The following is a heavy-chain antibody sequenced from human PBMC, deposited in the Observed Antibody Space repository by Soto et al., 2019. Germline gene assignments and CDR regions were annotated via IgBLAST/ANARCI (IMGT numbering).Heavy chain of an antibody. CDR1: DGNSSNRY. CDR3: ARRYGSAIDY. J-gene: IGHJ4*02. Sequence: SVTMPVTCTVADGNSSNRYWSWIRQPPGKGLEWIGYIYYSGSTNCNPSLKSRVTISVDTSKNQFSLKLSSVTAADTAVYYCARRYGSAIDYWGQGILVTVS. CDR2: IYYSGST. D-gene: IGHD1-26*01. V-gene: IGHV4-59*08.